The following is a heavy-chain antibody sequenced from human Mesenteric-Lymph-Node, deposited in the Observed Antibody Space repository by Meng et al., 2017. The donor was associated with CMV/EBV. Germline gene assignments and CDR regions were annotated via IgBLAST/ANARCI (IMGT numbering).Heavy chain of an antibody. CDR2: IYYSGST. V-gene: IGHV4-39*07. J-gene: IGHJ4*02. CDR1: GASISSGNYY. Sequence: GSLRLSCTVSGASISSGNYYWGWTRQPPGQGLEWIASIYYSGSTYYNPSLKSRVTISLDTSKNQFSLKLNFVTAADTAVYYCARLYGPFDYWGQGTLVTVSS. CDR3: ARLYGPFDY. D-gene: IGHD2/OR15-2a*01.